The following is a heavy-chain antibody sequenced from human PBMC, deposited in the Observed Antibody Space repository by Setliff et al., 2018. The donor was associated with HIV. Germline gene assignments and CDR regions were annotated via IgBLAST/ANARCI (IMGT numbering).Heavy chain of an antibody. Sequence: GGSLRLSCAASEFTFSEYWMTWVRQAPGKGLEWLANIKQDESEIYYVDSVRGRFTVSRDNARNSLYLQMNSLRAEDTAIYYCARDSGDSYGSGGYYDAFDIWGQGTMVTVSS. V-gene: IGHV3-7*03. CDR1: EFTFSEYW. CDR2: IKQDESEI. D-gene: IGHD3-10*01. CDR3: ARDSGDSYGSGGYYDAFDI. J-gene: IGHJ3*02.